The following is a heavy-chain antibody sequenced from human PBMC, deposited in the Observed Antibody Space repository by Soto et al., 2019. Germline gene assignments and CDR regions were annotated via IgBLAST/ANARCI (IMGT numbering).Heavy chain of an antibody. Sequence: HVHLVQSGAEVRKPGASVKVSCKGSDYTFTTYGITWVRQAPGQGLEWMGWISAHNDNTNYAQKVQGRVTVTRDTSTSTAYMELRNLRSDDTAVYYCGRGRYGDYWGQGALVTVSS. V-gene: IGHV1-18*01. CDR2: ISAHNDNT. D-gene: IGHD1-1*01. CDR1: DYTFTTYG. CDR3: GRGRYGDY. J-gene: IGHJ4*02.